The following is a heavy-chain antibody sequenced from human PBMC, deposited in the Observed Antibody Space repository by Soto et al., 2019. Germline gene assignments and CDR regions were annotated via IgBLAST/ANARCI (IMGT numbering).Heavy chain of an antibody. V-gene: IGHV1-69*06. CDR1: GGTFSSYA. J-gene: IGHJ4*02. CDR3: ARDLLSSASLLGGYYFDY. D-gene: IGHD6-19*01. Sequence: GASVKVSCKASGGTFSSYAISWVRQAPGQGLEWMGGIIPIFGTANYAQKFQGRVTITADKSTSTAYMELSSLRSEDTAVYYCARDLLSSASLLGGYYFDYWGQGTLVTVSS. CDR2: IIPIFGTA.